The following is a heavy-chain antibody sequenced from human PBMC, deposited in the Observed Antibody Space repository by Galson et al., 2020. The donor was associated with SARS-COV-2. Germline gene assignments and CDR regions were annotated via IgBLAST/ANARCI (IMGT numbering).Heavy chain of an antibody. J-gene: IGHJ5*02. CDR3: VKDHGSYNGFDP. Sequence: GGSLRLSCAASGFPFDDYAMHWVRQAPGKGLEWVSGISWNSGSVGYADSVKGRFTISRDNAKSSMYLQMNSLRTEDTALYYCVKDHGSYNGFDPWGQGTLVTVSS. V-gene: IGHV3-9*01. CDR1: GFPFDDYA. CDR2: ISWNSGSV. D-gene: IGHD1-26*01.